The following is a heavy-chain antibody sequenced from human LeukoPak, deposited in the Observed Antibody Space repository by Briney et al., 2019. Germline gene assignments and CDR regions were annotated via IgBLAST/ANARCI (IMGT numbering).Heavy chain of an antibody. V-gene: IGHV4-34*01. CDR1: GGSFSGYY. J-gene: IGHJ6*02. CDR3: ARGFRIFGVGKAIYYYYGMDV. Sequence: SETLSLTCAVYGGSFSGYYWSWIRQPPGKGLEWIGEINHSGSTNYNPSLKSRVTISVDTSKNQFSLKLSSVTAADTAVYYCARGFRIFGVGKAIYYYYGMDVWGQGTTVTVSS. D-gene: IGHD3-3*02. CDR2: INHSGST.